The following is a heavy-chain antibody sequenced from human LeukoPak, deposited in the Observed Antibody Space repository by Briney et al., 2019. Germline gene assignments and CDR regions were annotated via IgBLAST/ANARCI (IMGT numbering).Heavy chain of an antibody. D-gene: IGHD6-13*01. J-gene: IGHJ4*02. CDR3: ARVPIADLSYYFDY. V-gene: IGHV4-30-2*01. CDR2: IYHSGST. CDR1: GGSISSGGYY. Sequence: SETLSLTCTVSGGSISSGGYYWRWIRQPPGKGLEWIGYIYHSGSTYYNPSLKSRVTISVDRSKNQFSLKLSSVTAADTAVYYCARVPIADLSYYFDYWGQGTLDTVSS.